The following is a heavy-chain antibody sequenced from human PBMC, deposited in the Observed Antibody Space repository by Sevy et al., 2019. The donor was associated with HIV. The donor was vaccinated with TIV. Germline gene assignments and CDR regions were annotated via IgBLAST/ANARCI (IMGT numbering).Heavy chain of an antibody. V-gene: IGHV3-11*01. Sequence: GGSLRLSCAASGFAFSDYYVSWIRQAPGKGLEWVSYISDSGSHIYYADSVKGRFTISRDNAKNSLYLQMNSLRAEDKTVYYYWGDFVPGIAVAGTGYYFDYWGQGTLVTVSS. CDR2: ISDSGSHI. J-gene: IGHJ4*02. CDR1: GFAFSDYY. D-gene: IGHD6-19*01. CDR3: WGDFVPGIAVAGTGYYFDY.